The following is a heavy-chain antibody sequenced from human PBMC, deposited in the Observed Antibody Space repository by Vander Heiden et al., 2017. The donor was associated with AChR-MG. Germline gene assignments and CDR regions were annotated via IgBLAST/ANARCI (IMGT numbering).Heavy chain of an antibody. CDR3: AHIHLSYDILTGPIDY. V-gene: IGHV2-5*01. CDR2: IYWNDDK. CDR1: GFSLSTSGVG. J-gene: IGHJ4*02. D-gene: IGHD3-9*01. Sequence: QITLKESGPTLVKPTQTLTLTCTFSGFSLSTSGVGVGWIRQPPGKALEWLALIYWNDDKRYSPSLKSRLTITKDTSKNQVVLTMTNMDPVDTATYYCAHIHLSYDILTGPIDYWGQGTLVTVSS.